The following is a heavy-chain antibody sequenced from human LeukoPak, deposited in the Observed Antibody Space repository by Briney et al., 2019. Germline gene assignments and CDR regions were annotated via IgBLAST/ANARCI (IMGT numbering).Heavy chain of an antibody. J-gene: IGHJ3*02. CDR2: ISSSSYI. D-gene: IGHD1-20*01. V-gene: IGHV3-21*01. CDR1: GFTFSSYS. Sequence: GGSLRLSCAASGFTFSSYSMNWVRQAPGKGLEWVSSISSSSYIYYADSVKGRFTISRDNAKNSLYLQMNSLRAEDTAVYYCARVTGHGAFDIWGQGTMVTVSS. CDR3: ARVTGHGAFDI.